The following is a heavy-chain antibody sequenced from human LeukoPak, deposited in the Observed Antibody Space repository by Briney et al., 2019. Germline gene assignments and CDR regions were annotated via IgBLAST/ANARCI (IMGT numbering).Heavy chain of an antibody. CDR3: AKDGGSSWYLDY. D-gene: IGHD6-13*01. J-gene: IGHJ4*02. CDR1: GFTFSNYA. Sequence: PGGSLRLSCAASGFTFSNYAMSWVRQAPGKGLEWVSVISGSGRSSYYADSMKGRFTISRDNSKNTLYLQMNSLRDEDTAVYHCAKDGGSSWYLDYWGQGTLVTVSS. V-gene: IGHV3-23*01. CDR2: ISGSGRSS.